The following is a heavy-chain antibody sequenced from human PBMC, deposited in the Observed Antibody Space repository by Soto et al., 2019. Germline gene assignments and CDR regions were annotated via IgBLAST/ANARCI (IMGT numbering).Heavy chain of an antibody. V-gene: IGHV5-10-1*01. CDR2: IDPSDSYT. D-gene: IGHD1-1*01. Sequence: PGESLKISCKGSGYRFTSYWISWVRQMPGKGLEWVGRIDPSDSYTMYSPSFQGHVTISVDKSISIAYLQWSSLKASDTAMYYCARPTTGTTPFDDWGPGTLVTVSS. CDR3: ARPTTGTTPFDD. J-gene: IGHJ4*02. CDR1: GYRFTSYW.